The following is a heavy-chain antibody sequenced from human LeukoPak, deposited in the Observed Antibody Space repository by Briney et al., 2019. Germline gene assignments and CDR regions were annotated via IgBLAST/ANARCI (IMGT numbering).Heavy chain of an antibody. CDR2: ISSSGSTI. CDR3: ARGSSGYYYGYYYYYMDV. Sequence: GGSLRLSCAASGFTFSSYEMNWVRQAPGKGLEWVSYISSSGSTIYYADSVKGRFTISRDNAKNSLYLRMNSLRAEDTAVYYCARGSSGYYYGYYYYYMDVWGKGTTVTISS. J-gene: IGHJ6*03. CDR1: GFTFSSYE. D-gene: IGHD3-22*01. V-gene: IGHV3-48*03.